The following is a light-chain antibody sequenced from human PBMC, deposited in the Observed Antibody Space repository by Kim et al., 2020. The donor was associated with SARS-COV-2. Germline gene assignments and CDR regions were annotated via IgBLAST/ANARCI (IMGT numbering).Light chain of an antibody. V-gene: IGLV3-19*01. CDR3: MSRDTGGPHNYV. CDR2: GKA. Sequence: SSELTQDPAVSVALGQTVRIACHGDSLRSDFASWYQQKPGQAPQLVIYGKANRTSGIPDRFSGSSSGRTAFLTINGTKAEDEGEYYCMSRDTGGPHNYVF. J-gene: IGLJ1*01. CDR1: SLRSDF.